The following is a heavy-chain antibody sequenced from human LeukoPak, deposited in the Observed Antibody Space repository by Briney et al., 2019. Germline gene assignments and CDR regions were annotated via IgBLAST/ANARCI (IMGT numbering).Heavy chain of an antibody. D-gene: IGHD4-17*01. Sequence: KPSETLSVTCTVSGGSISSYYWSWIRQPPGKGLEWIGYIYYSGSTNYNPSLKSRVTISVDTSKNQFSLKLSSVTAADTAVYYCARDKGRGWDYGDYYYYYYMDVWGKGTTVTVSS. CDR1: GGSISSYY. CDR2: IYYSGST. V-gene: IGHV4-59*01. CDR3: ARDKGRGWDYGDYYYYYYMDV. J-gene: IGHJ6*03.